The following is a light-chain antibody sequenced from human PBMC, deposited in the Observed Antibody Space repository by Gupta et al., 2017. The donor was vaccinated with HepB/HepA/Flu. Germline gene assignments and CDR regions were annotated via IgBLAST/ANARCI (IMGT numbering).Light chain of an antibody. V-gene: IGKV3-15*01. J-gene: IGKJ1*01. CDR3: QQYNSGPRT. CDR2: GAS. CDR1: QSDSNN. Sequence: LVLTQSPATLSSSPGAIATPSCRASQSDSNNLAWYQQKPGQAPRLLIYGASTRATGIPASFSGSGSGTEFTLTISSLQSEDLAVYFCQQYNSGPRTFGQGTKVEIK.